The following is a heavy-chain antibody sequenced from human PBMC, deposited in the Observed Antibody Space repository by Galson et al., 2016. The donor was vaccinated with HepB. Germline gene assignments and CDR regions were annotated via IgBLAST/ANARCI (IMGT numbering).Heavy chain of an antibody. Sequence: SLRLSCAASGFTFSSYWMTWVRQAPGKGLEWVANIKQDGNEEYYVDSVRGRFTISRDNAKNSLFLQMTSLRAEDTAVYYCATSFYYDSSGYPYYYYYGMDVWGPGTTVTVSS. V-gene: IGHV3-7*01. CDR2: IKQDGNEE. CDR3: ATSFYYDSSGYPYYYYYGMDV. D-gene: IGHD3-22*01. CDR1: GFTFSSYW. J-gene: IGHJ6*02.